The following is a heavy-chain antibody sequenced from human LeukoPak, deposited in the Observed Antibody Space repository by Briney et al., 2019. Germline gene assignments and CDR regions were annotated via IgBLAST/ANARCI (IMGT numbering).Heavy chain of an antibody. V-gene: IGHV4-34*01. CDR3: TRRGRGYNLDY. Sequence: SETLSLTCAVYGGSFSGYYWSWIRQPPGKGLEWIGEINHSGSTNYNPSLKSRLTISVDTSKNQFTLKLRSVTAADTAVYYCTRRGRGYNLDYWGQGTLVTVSS. J-gene: IGHJ4*02. CDR2: INHSGST. D-gene: IGHD5-24*01. CDR1: GGSFSGYY.